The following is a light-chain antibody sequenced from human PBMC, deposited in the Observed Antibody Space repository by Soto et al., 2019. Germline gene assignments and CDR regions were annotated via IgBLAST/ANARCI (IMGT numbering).Light chain of an antibody. J-gene: IGKJ1*01. V-gene: IGKV3-15*01. Sequence: EIVMTQSPATLPVSPGERATLSCRASQSVSSKVAWYQQKPGQAPRLLIYDASTRATSIPARFSGRGSGTEFTLTISSLQSEDFAVYSCHQYFNWTFGQGTEV. CDR1: QSVSSK. CDR2: DAS. CDR3: HQYFNWT.